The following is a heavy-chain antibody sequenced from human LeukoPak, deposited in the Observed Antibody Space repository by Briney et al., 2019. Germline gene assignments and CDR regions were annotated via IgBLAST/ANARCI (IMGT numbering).Heavy chain of an antibody. J-gene: IGHJ6*02. CDR3: ARVLRYFDWPGGMDV. CDR2: ISAYNGNT. Sequence: ASVKVSCKASGYTFTSYGISWVRQAPGQGLEWMGWISAYNGNTNYAQKLQGRVTMTTDTSTSTAYMELRSLRSDDTAVYYCARVLRYFDWPGGMDVWGQGTTVTVSS. CDR1: GYTFTSYG. D-gene: IGHD3-9*01. V-gene: IGHV1-18*01.